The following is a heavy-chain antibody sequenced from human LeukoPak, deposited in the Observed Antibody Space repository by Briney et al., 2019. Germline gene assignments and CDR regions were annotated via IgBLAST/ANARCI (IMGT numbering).Heavy chain of an antibody. CDR3: ARDQHCSGGSCYSRAFDI. J-gene: IGHJ3*02. CDR2: IKQDGSEK. Sequence: GGSLRLSCAASRFTFSSYWMSWVRQAPGKGLEWVANIKQDGSEKYYVDSVKGRFTISRDNAKNSLYLQMNSLRAEDTAVYYCARDQHCSGGSCYSRAFDIWGQGTMVTVSS. D-gene: IGHD2-15*01. V-gene: IGHV3-7*03. CDR1: RFTFSSYW.